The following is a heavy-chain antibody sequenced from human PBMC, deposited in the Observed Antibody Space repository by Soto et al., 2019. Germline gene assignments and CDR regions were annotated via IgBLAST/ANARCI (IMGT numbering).Heavy chain of an antibody. J-gene: IGHJ6*02. CDR3: ARDVHITMVRGVYYYGMDV. CDR2: IYHSGST. V-gene: IGHV4-4*02. CDR1: GGSISSSNW. Sequence: PSETLSLTCAVSGGSISSSNWWSFFRQPPGKGLEWIGEIYHSGSTNYNPSLKSRVTISVDKSKNQFSLKLSSVTAADTAVYYCARDVHITMVRGVYYYGMDVWGQGTTVTVSS. D-gene: IGHD3-10*01.